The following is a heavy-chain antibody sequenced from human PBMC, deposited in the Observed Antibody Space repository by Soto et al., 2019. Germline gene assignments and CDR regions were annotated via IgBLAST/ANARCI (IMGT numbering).Heavy chain of an antibody. J-gene: IGHJ4*02. CDR2: IDPSDSQT. Sequence: GDSLKISCKGSGYSFAGYWITWVRQKPGKGLEWMGRIDPSDSQTYYSPSFRGHVTISATKSITTVFLQWSSLRASDTAMYYCPRPTYDYASGPNFQYYFHSWDQGTPVTVSS. D-gene: IGHD3-10*01. CDR1: GYSFAGYW. V-gene: IGHV5-10-1*01. CDR3: PRPTYDYASGPNFQYYFHS.